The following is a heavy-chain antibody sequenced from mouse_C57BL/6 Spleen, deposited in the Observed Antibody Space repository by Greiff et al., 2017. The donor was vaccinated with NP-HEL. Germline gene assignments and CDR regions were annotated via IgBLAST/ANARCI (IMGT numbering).Heavy chain of an antibody. J-gene: IGHJ4*01. Sequence: EVKVEESGGGLVKPGGSLKLSCAASGFTFSSYAMSWVRQTPEKRLEWVATISDGGSYTYYPDNVKGRFTISRDNAKNNLYLQMSHLKSEDTAMYYCARGGYVYAMDYWGQGTSVTVSS. CDR2: ISDGGSYT. V-gene: IGHV5-4*03. D-gene: IGHD3-1*01. CDR3: ARGGYVYAMDY. CDR1: GFTFSSYA.